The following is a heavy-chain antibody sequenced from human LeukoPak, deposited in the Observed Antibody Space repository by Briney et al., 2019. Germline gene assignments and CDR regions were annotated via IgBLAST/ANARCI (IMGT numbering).Heavy chain of an antibody. V-gene: IGHV3-7*01. CDR3: AKVIVVVPAAIGGFDY. Sequence: GGSLRLSCAASGFTFTSYCMSWVRQAPGKGREWVANIKEDGREKSYVDSVKGRFTISRDNAKNSLYLQMNSLRAEDTAIYYCAKVIVVVPAAIGGFDYWGQGTLVTVSS. J-gene: IGHJ4*02. CDR1: GFTFTSYC. D-gene: IGHD2-2*02. CDR2: IKEDGREK.